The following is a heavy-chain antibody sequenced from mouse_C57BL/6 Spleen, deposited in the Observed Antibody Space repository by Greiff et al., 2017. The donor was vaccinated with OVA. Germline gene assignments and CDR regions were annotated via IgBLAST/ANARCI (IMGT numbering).Heavy chain of an antibody. CDR3: ARPGMITKLFAY. D-gene: IGHD2-4*01. Sequence: QVQLKQPGTELVKPGASVKLSCKASGYTFTSYWMHWVKQRPGQGLEWIGNINPSNGGTNYNEKFKSKATLTVDKSSSTAYMQLSSLTSEDSAVYYCARPGMITKLFAYWGQGTLVTVSA. CDR1: GYTFTSYW. J-gene: IGHJ3*01. V-gene: IGHV1-53*01. CDR2: INPSNGGT.